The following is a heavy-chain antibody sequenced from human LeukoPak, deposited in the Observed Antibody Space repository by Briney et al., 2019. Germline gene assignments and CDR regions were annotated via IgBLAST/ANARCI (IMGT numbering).Heavy chain of an antibody. D-gene: IGHD3-10*01. CDR2: ISGSGGGST. J-gene: IGHJ6*02. V-gene: IGHV3-23*01. CDR1: GFTFSSYA. Sequence: GGSLRLSCAASGFTFSSYAMSWVRQAPGKGLEWVSGISGSGGGSTYDADSVKGRFTISRDNSKNTLYLQMNSLRAEDTAVYYCAGQLLWFGEYSSGYYGMDVWGQGTTVTVSS. CDR3: AGQLLWFGEYSSGYYGMDV.